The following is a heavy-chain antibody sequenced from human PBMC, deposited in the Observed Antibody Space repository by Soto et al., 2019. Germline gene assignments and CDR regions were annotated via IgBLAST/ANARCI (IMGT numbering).Heavy chain of an antibody. Sequence: ASVKVSCKASGYTFTSYYMHWVRQAPGQGLEWMGIINPSGGSTSYAQKFQGRVTMTRDTSTSTVYMELSSLRSEDTAVYYCATSRPYYYDSSGYTHFDPWGQGTLVTV. D-gene: IGHD3-22*01. CDR1: GYTFTSYY. CDR3: ATSRPYYYDSSGYTHFDP. V-gene: IGHV1-46*01. CDR2: INPSGGST. J-gene: IGHJ5*02.